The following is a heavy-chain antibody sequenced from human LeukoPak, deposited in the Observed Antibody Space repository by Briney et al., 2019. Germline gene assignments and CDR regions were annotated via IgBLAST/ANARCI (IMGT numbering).Heavy chain of an antibody. D-gene: IGHD4-17*01. J-gene: IGHJ6*04. CDR1: GGTFSSYA. CDR2: IIPIFGTA. CDR3: ARDSTDYGDYWGLGMDV. Sequence: PGASVKVSCKASGGTFSSYAISWVRQAPGQGLEWMGGIIPIFGTANYAQKFQGRVTITADKSTSTAYMELSSLRSEDTAVYYCARDSTDYGDYWGLGMDVWAKGPRSPSPQ. V-gene: IGHV1-69*06.